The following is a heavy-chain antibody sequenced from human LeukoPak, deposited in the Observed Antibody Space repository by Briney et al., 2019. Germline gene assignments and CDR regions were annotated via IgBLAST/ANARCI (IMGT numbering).Heavy chain of an antibody. CDR1: GFTFSSYE. CDR2: ISSSGSTI. D-gene: IGHD3-22*01. V-gene: IGHV3-48*03. Sequence: GGSLRLSCAASGFTFSSYEMNWVRQAPGKGLEWVSYISSSGSTIYYADSVKGRFTISRDNAKNSLYLQMNSLRAEDTAVYYCARGAPYYDIWGGEGYWGQGTLVTVSS. CDR3: ARGAPYYDIWGGEGY. J-gene: IGHJ4*02.